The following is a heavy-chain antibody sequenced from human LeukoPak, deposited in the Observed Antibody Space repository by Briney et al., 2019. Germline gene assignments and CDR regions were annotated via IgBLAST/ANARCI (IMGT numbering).Heavy chain of an antibody. D-gene: IGHD4/OR15-4a*01. CDR3: ARQDYGEVN. CDR1: GGSFSVYY. CDR2: INHSGST. V-gene: IGHV4-34*01. J-gene: IGHJ4*02. Sequence: PSETLSLTCAVYGGSFSVYYWSWIRQPPGKGLEWIGEINHSGSTNYNPSLKSRVTISIDTSKNQFSLNLSSVTAADTAVYYCARQDYGEVNWGQGTLVTVSS.